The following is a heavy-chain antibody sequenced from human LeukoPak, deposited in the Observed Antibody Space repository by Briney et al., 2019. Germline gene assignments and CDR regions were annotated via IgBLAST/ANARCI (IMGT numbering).Heavy chain of an antibody. Sequence: GASVKVSCKASGYTFTTYGVTWVRQAPRQGLEWMGWINTYNGNTNYAQKFQGRVTMTTDTSTSTAYMELRTLTSGDTAVYYCVRVANGGNDFDYWGQGTLVTVSS. V-gene: IGHV1-18*01. CDR3: VRVANGGNDFDY. CDR2: INTYNGNT. J-gene: IGHJ4*02. D-gene: IGHD4-23*01. CDR1: GYTFTTYG.